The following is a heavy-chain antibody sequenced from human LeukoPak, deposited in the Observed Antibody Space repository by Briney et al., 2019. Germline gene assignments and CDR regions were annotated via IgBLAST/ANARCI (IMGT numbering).Heavy chain of an antibody. V-gene: IGHV4-34*01. Sequence: SETLSLTCAVYGGSFSGYYWSWIRQPPGKGLEWIGEINHSGSTNYNPSPKSRVTISVDTSKNQFSLKLSSVTAADTAVYYCARGLYDFWSGTLFDYWGQGTLVTVSS. CDR3: ARGLYDFWSGTLFDY. CDR1: GGSFSGYY. CDR2: INHSGST. D-gene: IGHD3-3*01. J-gene: IGHJ4*02.